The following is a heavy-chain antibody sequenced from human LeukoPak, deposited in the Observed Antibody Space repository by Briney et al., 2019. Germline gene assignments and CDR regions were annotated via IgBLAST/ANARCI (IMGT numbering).Heavy chain of an antibody. D-gene: IGHD4-17*01. J-gene: IGHJ2*01. CDR1: GGSISSGGYS. CDR2: IYHSGST. V-gene: IGHV4-30-2*01. Sequence: PAETLSLTCAVYGGSISSGGYSWSWIRQPPGKGLEWIGYIYHSGSTYYNPSLKSRVTISVDRSKNQFSLKLSSVTAADTAVYYCARGVTTFWYFDLWGRGTLVTVSS. CDR3: ARGVTTFWYFDL.